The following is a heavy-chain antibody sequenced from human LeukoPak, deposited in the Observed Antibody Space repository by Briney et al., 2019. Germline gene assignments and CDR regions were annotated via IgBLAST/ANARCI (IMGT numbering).Heavy chain of an antibody. D-gene: IGHD5-24*01. CDR2: IIPIFGIA. CDR1: GGTFSSYA. CDR3: ARAGEMNWFDP. Sequence: GASVKVSCKASGGTFSSYAIGWVRQAPGQGLEWMGRIIPIFGIANYAQKFQGRVTITADKSTSTAYMELSSLRSEDTAVYYCARAGEMNWFDPWGQGTLVTVSS. J-gene: IGHJ5*02. V-gene: IGHV1-69*04.